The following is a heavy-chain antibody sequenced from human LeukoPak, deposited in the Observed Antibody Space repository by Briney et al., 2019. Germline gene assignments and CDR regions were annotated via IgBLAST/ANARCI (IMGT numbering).Heavy chain of an antibody. D-gene: IGHD3-10*01. J-gene: IGHJ3*02. CDR2: IYHSGST. Sequence: SGTLSLTCAVSGGSISSSNWWSWVRQPPGKGLEWIGEIYHSGSTNYNPSLKSRVTISVDKSKNQFSLKLSSVTAADTAVYYCARVRASMVRGNAFDIWGQGTMVTVSS. CDR1: GGSISSSNW. V-gene: IGHV4-4*02. CDR3: ARVRASMVRGNAFDI.